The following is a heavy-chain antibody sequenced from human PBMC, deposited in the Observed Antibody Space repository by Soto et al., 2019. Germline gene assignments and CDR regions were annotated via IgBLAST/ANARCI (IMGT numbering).Heavy chain of an antibody. V-gene: IGHV1-8*01. J-gene: IGHJ3*02. CDR3: ASTAGTYAFDI. CDR1: GYTFTSYD. Sequence: ASVKVSCKASGYTFTSYDINWVRQATGQGLEWMGWMNPNSGNTGYAQKFQGRDTMTRNTSISTAYMKKSRLRYEDLAVYYCASTAGTYAFDIWGQGTMVTVSS. D-gene: IGHD6-13*01. CDR2: MNPNSGNT.